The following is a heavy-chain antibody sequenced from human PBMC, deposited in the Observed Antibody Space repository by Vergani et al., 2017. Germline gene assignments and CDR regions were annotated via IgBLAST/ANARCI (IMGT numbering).Heavy chain of an antibody. V-gene: IGHV4-34*01. CDR2: IDHTGRP. J-gene: IGHJ6*03. Sequence: QVQLQQWGGGLLKPSETLSLTCVVNGGSFTSYHWTWIRQSPGEELEWVGDIDHTGRPDYNPSHKSRLTMSVDKSRNQFSLTLNSVTATDTAIYFCARVNTETNGHLYYYYYMDVWGQGTAVTVS. D-gene: IGHD4-11*01. CDR3: ARVNTETNGHLYYYYYMDV. CDR1: GGSFTSYH.